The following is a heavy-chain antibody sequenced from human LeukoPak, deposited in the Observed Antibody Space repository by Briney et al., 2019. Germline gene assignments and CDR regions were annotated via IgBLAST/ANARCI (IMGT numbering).Heavy chain of an antibody. D-gene: IGHD3-10*02. CDR2: ISYTGSNR. Sequence: PGGSLRLSCAASGYTFSDYEMNWVRQAPGKGLEWRSYISYTGSNRYYADSVKGRFTISRDNAKNSLYLQMNSLRVEDTAVYFCARVFVGENFDYWGQGTLVTVSS. V-gene: IGHV3-48*03. CDR3: ARVFVGENFDY. CDR1: GYTFSDYE. J-gene: IGHJ4*02.